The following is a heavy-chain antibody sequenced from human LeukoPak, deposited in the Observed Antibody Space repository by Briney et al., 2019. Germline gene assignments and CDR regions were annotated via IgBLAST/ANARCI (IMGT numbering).Heavy chain of an antibody. CDR3: AKERAPDY. CDR1: GFTFSSYS. CDR2: ISPSSTSI. Sequence: GGSLRLSCAASGFTFSSYSMNWVRQAPGKGLEWISYISPSSTSIYYADSVKGRFTISRDNSKNTLYLQMNSLRAEDTAVYYCAKERAPDYWGQGTLVTVSS. J-gene: IGHJ4*02. V-gene: IGHV3-48*01.